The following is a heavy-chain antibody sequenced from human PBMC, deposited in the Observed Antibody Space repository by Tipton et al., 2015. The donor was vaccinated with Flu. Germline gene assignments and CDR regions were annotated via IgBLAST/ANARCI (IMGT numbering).Heavy chain of an antibody. Sequence: TLSLTCTVSGDSMSSYYWSWIRQSPGKGLEWIGTVSRTGSTIYNPSLKSRVTISIDRSKNQFSLNLKSVTAADMAVYYCARRDYTNYVSDPKSWFDPWGQGTLVAVSS. J-gene: IGHJ5*02. V-gene: IGHV4-59*08. D-gene: IGHD4-11*01. CDR2: VSRTGST. CDR3: ARRDYTNYVSDPKSWFDP. CDR1: GDSMSSYY.